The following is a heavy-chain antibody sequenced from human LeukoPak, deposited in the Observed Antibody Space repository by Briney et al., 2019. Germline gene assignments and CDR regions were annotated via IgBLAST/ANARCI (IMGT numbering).Heavy chain of an antibody. CDR3: ARGGIQVSGIDEFDY. Sequence: GGSLRLSCAASGFSMSVYWMSWVRQAPGKGLEWVGNIKQDGSERNYVDSVKGRFTISRENAESSLYLQMNSLRAEDTAVYYCARGGIQVSGIDEFDYWGQGTLVTVSS. V-gene: IGHV3-7*04. CDR1: GFSMSVYW. CDR2: IKQDGSER. J-gene: IGHJ4*02. D-gene: IGHD6-19*01.